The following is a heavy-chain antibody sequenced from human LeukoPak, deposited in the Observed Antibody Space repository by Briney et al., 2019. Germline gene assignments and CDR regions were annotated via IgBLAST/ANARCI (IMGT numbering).Heavy chain of an antibody. Sequence: SETLSLTCTVSGGSVSSGSYYWSWIRQPPGKGLEWIGYIYYSGSTNYNPSPKSRVTISVDTSKNQFSLKLSSVTAADTAVYYCARDGDYVNYYYYGMDVWGKGTTVTVSS. J-gene: IGHJ6*04. V-gene: IGHV4-61*01. CDR3: ARDGDYVNYYYYGMDV. D-gene: IGHD4-17*01. CDR1: GGSVSSGSYY. CDR2: IYYSGST.